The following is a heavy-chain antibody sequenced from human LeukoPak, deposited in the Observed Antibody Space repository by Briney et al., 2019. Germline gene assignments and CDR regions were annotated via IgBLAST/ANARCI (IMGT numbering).Heavy chain of an antibody. V-gene: IGHV4-38-2*02. D-gene: IGHD6-19*01. CDR2: IYHSGST. CDR3: ARGTGNSSGWYVRRADAFDI. CDR1: GYSISSGYY. J-gene: IGHJ3*02. Sequence: SETLSLTCTVSGYSISSGYYWGWIRRPPGKGLEWIGGIYHSGSTYYNPSLKSRVTISVDTSKNQFSLKLSSVTAADTAVYYCARGTGNSSGWYVRRADAFDIWGQGTMVTVSS.